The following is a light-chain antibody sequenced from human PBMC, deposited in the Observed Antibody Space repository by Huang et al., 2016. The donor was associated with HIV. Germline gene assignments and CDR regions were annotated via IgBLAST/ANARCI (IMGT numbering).Light chain of an antibody. CDR3: QQYNNWPPWT. V-gene: IGKV3-15*01. Sequence: EIVMTQSPATLSVSPGERATLSCRASQSVSSNLAWYQHKPGQAPRPLIYGASTRAIGIPSRFSGSWCGTEFTLTISSLQSEDFAVYYCQQYNNWPPWTFGQGTKVEVK. J-gene: IGKJ1*01. CDR1: QSVSSN. CDR2: GAS.